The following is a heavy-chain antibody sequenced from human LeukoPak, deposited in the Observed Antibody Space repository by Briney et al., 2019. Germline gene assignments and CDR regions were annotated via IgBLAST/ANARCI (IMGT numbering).Heavy chain of an antibody. CDR3: ARDGAARHYYYYYMDV. CDR2: ISAYNGNT. CDR1: GYTFTSYG. J-gene: IGHJ6*03. D-gene: IGHD6-6*01. V-gene: IGHV1-18*01. Sequence: ASVKVSCKASGYTFTSYGISWVRQAPGQGLEWMGWISAYNGNTNYAQKLEGRVTMPKATSTSTAYMELRSLRSEDTAVYYCARDGAARHYYYYYMDVWGKGTTVTVSS.